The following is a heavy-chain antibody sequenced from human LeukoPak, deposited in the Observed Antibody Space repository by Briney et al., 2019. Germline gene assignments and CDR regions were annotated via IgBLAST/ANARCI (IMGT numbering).Heavy chain of an antibody. CDR2: LCGDSRDI. D-gene: IGHD3-16*01. J-gene: IGHJ6*03. CDR1: GFPFYGFS. Sequence: GESLKIPCVASGFPFYGFSMNWAPQAPGKGPEWVSVLCGDSRDINYPDSVKGRFIISRDIPRSTLSLQMHSLRAEHPPVYHCARHFGPRPWEVGGKGTTVSVS. V-gene: IGHV3-23*01. CDR3: ARHFGPRPWEV.